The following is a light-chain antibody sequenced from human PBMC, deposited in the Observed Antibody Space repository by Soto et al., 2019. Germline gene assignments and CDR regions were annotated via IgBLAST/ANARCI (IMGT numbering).Light chain of an antibody. V-gene: IGLV1-40*01. J-gene: IGLJ1*01. Sequence: QSVLTQPPSVSEAPGQRVTISCTGSSSNIGAGYEAHWYQQVPGTAPKLLIYENNNRPSGVPDRFSGSKSGTSASLAITGXXXXXXXXXYCQSYDSSLSGYVFGTGTKVTVL. CDR1: SSNIGAGYE. CDR2: ENN. CDR3: QSYDSSLSGYV.